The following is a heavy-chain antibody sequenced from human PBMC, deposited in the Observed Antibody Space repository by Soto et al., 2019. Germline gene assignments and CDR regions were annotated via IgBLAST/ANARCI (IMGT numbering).Heavy chain of an antibody. J-gene: IGHJ4*02. CDR1: GFTFSSYA. CDR2: ISYDGSNK. CDR3: ARGGRFLEWLTTTAVSFDY. V-gene: IGHV3-30-3*01. Sequence: PGGSLRLSCAASGFTFSSYAMHWVRQAPGKGLEWVAVISYDGSNKYYADSVKGRFTISRDNSKDTLYLQMNSLRAEDTAVYYCARGGRFLEWLTTTAVSFDYWGQGTLVTVSS. D-gene: IGHD3-3*01.